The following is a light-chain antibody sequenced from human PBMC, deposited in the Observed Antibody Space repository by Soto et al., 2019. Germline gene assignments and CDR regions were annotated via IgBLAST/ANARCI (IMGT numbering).Light chain of an antibody. V-gene: IGLV2-14*01. J-gene: IGLJ2*01. Sequence: QSALTQPASMSGSPGQSIAISCTGTSSDVGGYNFVSWYQQHPGKAPKLMIYDVDIRPSGVSDRFSGSKSGNTASLTISGLQAEDEADYYCRSYSGTSTLVVFGGGTKVTVL. CDR3: RSYSGTSTLVV. CDR1: SSDVGGYNF. CDR2: DVD.